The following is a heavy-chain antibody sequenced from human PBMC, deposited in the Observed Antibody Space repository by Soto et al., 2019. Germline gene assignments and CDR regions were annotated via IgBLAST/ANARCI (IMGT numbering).Heavy chain of an antibody. CDR2: FFYGGTT. D-gene: IGHD1-1*01. CDR1: GGSISSPSYN. J-gene: IGHJ4*02. CDR3: ATVASTHFDS. V-gene: IGHV4-39*01. Sequence: QVQLRESGPGLLKPSETLSLTCTVSGGSISSPSYNWGWVRQPPGKGPEWIGSFFYGGTTHYNPSFGSRLAISVDTAGSQVSLTLTSMPAADTAVYYCATVASTHFDSWGPGAMVTVSS.